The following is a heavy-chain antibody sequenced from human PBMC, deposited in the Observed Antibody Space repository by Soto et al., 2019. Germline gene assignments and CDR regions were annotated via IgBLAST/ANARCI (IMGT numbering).Heavy chain of an antibody. CDR1: GGSISSGGYS. CDR2: IYHSGST. J-gene: IGHJ4*02. Sequence: SETLSLTCTVSGGSISSGGYSWSWIRQPPGKGLEWIGYIYHSGSTYYNPSLKSRVTISVDRSKNQFSLKLSSVTAADTAVYYCAGGIAARPLGYWGQGTLVTVS. CDR3: AGGIAARPLGY. D-gene: IGHD6-6*01. V-gene: IGHV4-30-2*01.